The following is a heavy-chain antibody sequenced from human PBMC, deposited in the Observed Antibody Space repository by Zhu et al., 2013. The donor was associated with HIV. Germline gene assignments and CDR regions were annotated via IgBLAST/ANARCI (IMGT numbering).Heavy chain of an antibody. CDR2: ISPYNGNT. D-gene: IGHD3-3*01. J-gene: IGHJ4*02. CDR3: TRDYYDFWSGYLEGPFPSYYFDY. V-gene: IGHV1-2*02. Sequence: QVQLVQSGADVKEPGASVKVSCKASGYTFTGHYIHWVRQGPGQGLEWMGWISPYNGNTLYAQTFQGRITMTWDTSITTAYMELSGLRSDDTAVYYCTRDYYDFWSGYLEGPFPSYYFDYWGQGTLVTVSS. CDR1: GYTFTGHY.